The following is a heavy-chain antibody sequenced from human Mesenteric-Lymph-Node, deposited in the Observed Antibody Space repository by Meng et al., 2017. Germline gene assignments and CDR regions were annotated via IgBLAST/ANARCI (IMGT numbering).Heavy chain of an antibody. CDR3: AREDDAGGQQLETGFDY. V-gene: IGHV3-30*04. D-gene: IGHD6-13*01. Sequence: GESLKISCAASGFTFSSYAMHWVRQAPGKGLEWVAVISYDGSNKYYADSVKGRFTISSDNSKNTLYLQMNSLRAEDTAVYYCAREDDAGGQQLETGFDYWGQGTLVTVSS. CDR2: ISYDGSNK. CDR1: GFTFSSYA. J-gene: IGHJ4*02.